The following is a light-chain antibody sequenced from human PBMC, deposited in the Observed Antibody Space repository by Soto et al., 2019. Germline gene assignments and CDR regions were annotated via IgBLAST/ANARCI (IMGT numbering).Light chain of an antibody. CDR1: QSVSDY. CDR3: QQRSKLPRT. CDR2: VAS. Sequence: EITLTQSPGTLSLSPGERATLSCRASQSVSDYLAWYQQKAGQPPRVLIYVASNRATDIPAGFSGSGSGTDFTLTISRLEPEDCAVYYCQQRSKLPRTFGGGTRVEIK. V-gene: IGKV3-11*01. J-gene: IGKJ4*01.